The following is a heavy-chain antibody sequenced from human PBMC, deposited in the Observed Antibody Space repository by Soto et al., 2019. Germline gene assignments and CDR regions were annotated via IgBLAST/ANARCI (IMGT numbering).Heavy chain of an antibody. CDR2: ISGSGGST. Sequence: GGSLRLSCAASGFTFSSYAMSWVRQAPGKGLEWVSAISGSGGSTYYADSVKGRFTISRDNSKNTLYLQMNSLRAEDTAVYYCAKDLDRFGELKWESDYWGQGTLVTVSS. D-gene: IGHD3-10*01. CDR3: AKDLDRFGELKWESDY. V-gene: IGHV3-23*01. CDR1: GFTFSSYA. J-gene: IGHJ4*02.